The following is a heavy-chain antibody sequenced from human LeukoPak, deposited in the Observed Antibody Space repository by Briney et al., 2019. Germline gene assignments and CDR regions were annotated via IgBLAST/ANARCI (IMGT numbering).Heavy chain of an antibody. V-gene: IGHV4-34*01. Sequence: SETLSLTCAVYGGSFSGYYWSWLRQPPGKGLEWIGEINHSGSTNYNPSLKSRVTISVDTSMNQFSLKLSSVTAADTAVYYCARTPVWHYDFWSGYYRYYYYMDVWGKGTTVTVSS. D-gene: IGHD3-3*01. CDR2: INHSGST. CDR3: ARTPVWHYDFWSGYYRYYYYMDV. J-gene: IGHJ6*03. CDR1: GGSFSGYY.